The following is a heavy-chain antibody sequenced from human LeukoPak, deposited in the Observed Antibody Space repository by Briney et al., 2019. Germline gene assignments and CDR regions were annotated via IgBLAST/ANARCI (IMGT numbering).Heavy chain of an antibody. CDR1: GYSFTSYW. D-gene: IGHD6-19*01. CDR3: ARSRRQWLGTSDY. Sequence: GASLKISCQGSGYSFTSYWIGWVRQLPGKGLEWMGIIYPGDSDTSYSPSFQGQVTISADKSISTSSLQWSSLKASDTAMYSCARSRRQWLGTSDYWGQGTLDTVSS. CDR2: IYPGDSDT. J-gene: IGHJ4*02. V-gene: IGHV5-51*01.